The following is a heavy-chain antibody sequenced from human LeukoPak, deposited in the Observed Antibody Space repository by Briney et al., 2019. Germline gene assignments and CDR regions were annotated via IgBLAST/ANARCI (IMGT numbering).Heavy chain of an antibody. V-gene: IGHV1-8*03. CDR3: ARGKVHYYGSSGYYYVDY. J-gene: IGHJ4*02. CDR1: GHTFTSYD. CDR2: MNPNSGNT. D-gene: IGHD3-22*01. Sequence: ASVKVSCKASGHTFTSYDINWVRQATGQGLEWMGWMNPNSGNTGYAQKFQGRVTITRNTSISAAYMELSSLRSEDTAVYYCARGKVHYYGSSGYYYVDYWGQGTLVTVSS.